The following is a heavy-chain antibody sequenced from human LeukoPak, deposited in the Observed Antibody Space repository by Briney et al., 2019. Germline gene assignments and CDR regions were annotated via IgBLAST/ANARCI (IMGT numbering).Heavy chain of an antibody. V-gene: IGHV4-59*01. CDR1: GGSISSYY. Sequence: SETLSLTCTVSGGSISSYYWSWIRQPPGKGLEWIGYIYYSGSTNYNPSLKSRVTISVDTSKNQFSLKLSSVTATDTAVYYCARVVYYDSSGYYLFDYWGQGTLVTVSS. J-gene: IGHJ4*02. CDR3: ARVVYYDSSGYYLFDY. CDR2: IYYSGST. D-gene: IGHD3-22*01.